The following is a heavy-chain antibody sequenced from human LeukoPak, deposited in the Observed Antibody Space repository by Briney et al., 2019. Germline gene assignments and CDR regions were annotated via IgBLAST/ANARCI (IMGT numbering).Heavy chain of an antibody. CDR2: ISYSGST. D-gene: IGHD3-10*01. CDR1: GGSINSYY. V-gene: IGHV4-59*01. Sequence: SETLSLTCTVSGGSINSYYWSWIRQPPGKGLEWIGYISYSGSTKYNPSLKSRVTISVDTSKNQFSLKLSSVTAADTAVYYCARGGRPSCDYWGQGTLVTVSS. CDR3: ARGGRPSCDY. J-gene: IGHJ4*02.